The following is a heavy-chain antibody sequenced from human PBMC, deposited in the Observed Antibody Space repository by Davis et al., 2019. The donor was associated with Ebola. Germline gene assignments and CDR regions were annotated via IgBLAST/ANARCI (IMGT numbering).Heavy chain of an antibody. J-gene: IGHJ4*02. CDR1: GGSFSGYY. CDR2: INHSGST. CDR3: ARTRGYSGYARFDY. Sequence: MPSETLSLTCAVYGGSFSGYYWSWXXQPLGLFLHFLGEINHSGSTNYNPSLKSRVTISVDTSKNQFSLKLSYVTAADRAVYYCARTRGYSGYARFDYWGQGTLVTVSS. V-gene: IGHV4-34*01. D-gene: IGHD5-12*01.